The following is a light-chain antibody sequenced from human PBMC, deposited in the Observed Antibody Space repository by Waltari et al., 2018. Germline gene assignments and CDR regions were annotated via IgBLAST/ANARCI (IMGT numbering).Light chain of an antibody. Sequence: DIQMTQSPSSLSGSAGDRVTITCRASQPISYSLNWYQQIPGRAPKPLIHVASSLQTGVPSRFSGSGSGTNFTLTISSLQPEDFATYYCQQGSIFPRTFGQGTKVEIQ. CDR1: QPISYS. V-gene: IGKV1-39*01. CDR3: QQGSIFPRT. J-gene: IGKJ1*01. CDR2: VAS.